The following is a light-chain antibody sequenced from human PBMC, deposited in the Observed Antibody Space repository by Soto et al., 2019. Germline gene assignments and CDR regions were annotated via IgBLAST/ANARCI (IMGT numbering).Light chain of an antibody. CDR1: QSVSSSY. CDR2: GAS. V-gene: IGKV3-20*01. CDR3: QQYGSSPGT. J-gene: IGKJ1*01. Sequence: EIVLTQSPGTLSLSPGERATLSCRASQSVSSSYLAWYQQKPGQAPRLLIYGASSRATGIPDRFSGSGSGTDFTLTINRLEPEDFAVYYCQQYGSSPGTFGQGTK.